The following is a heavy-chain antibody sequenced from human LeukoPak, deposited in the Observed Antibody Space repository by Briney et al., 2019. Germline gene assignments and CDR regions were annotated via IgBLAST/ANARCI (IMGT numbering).Heavy chain of an antibody. Sequence: GGSLRLSCVASGFTFGKYWMSWVRQAPGKGLEWVTVILFDGSNKYYADSVKGRFTISRDNSKNTLSLQMNSLRAEDTAVYYCARAGVYGFPYFDYWGQGTLVTVSS. D-gene: IGHD6-13*01. CDR2: ILFDGSNK. CDR1: GFTFGKYW. J-gene: IGHJ4*02. CDR3: ARAGVYGFPYFDY. V-gene: IGHV3-30*03.